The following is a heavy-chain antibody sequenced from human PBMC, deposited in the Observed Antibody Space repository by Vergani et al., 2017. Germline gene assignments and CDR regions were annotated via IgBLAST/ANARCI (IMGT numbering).Heavy chain of an antibody. CDR3: ARGDSSSSEGDYFDY. Sequence: EVQLVESGGGLVKPGGSLRLSCVASGFTFTTYGMGWVRQAPGKGLEWVSSISSSGNYIYYTDSMKGRFTISRDNAKSSLSLQMNSLSAEDTAVYYCARGDSSSSEGDYFDYWGQGTLVTVSS. CDR2: ISSSGNYI. V-gene: IGHV3-21*01. J-gene: IGHJ4*02. D-gene: IGHD6-6*01. CDR1: GFTFTTYG.